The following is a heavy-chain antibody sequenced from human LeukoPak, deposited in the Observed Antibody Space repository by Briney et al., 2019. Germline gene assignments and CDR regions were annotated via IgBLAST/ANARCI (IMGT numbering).Heavy chain of an antibody. V-gene: IGHV3-7*01. CDR2: IKQDGSEK. J-gene: IGHJ4*02. CDR3: ARDGDIVVVTATDY. D-gene: IGHD2-21*02. Sequence: PGGSLRLSCAASGFTFSSYWMSWARQAPGKGLEWVANIKQDGSEKYYVDSVKGRFTISRDNAKNSLYLQMNSLRAEDTAVYYCARDGDIVVVTATDYWGQGTLVTVSS. CDR1: GFTFSSYW.